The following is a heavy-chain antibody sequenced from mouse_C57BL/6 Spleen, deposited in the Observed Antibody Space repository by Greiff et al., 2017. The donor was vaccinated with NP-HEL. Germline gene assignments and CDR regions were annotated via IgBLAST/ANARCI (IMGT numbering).Heavy chain of an antibody. CDR1: GYTFTDYY. CDR2: INPNNGGT. V-gene: IGHV1-26*01. CDR3: ARDTTVVATSYFDY. J-gene: IGHJ2*01. D-gene: IGHD1-1*01. Sequence: EVQLQQSGPELVKPGASVKISCKASGYTFTDYYMNWVKQSHGKSLEWIGDINPNNGGTSYNQKFKGKATLTVDKSSSTAYMELRSLTSEDSAVYYCARDTTVVATSYFDYWGQGTTLTVSS.